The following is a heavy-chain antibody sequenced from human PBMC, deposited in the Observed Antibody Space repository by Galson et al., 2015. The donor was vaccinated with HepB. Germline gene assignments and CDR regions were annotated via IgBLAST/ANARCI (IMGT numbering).Heavy chain of an antibody. Sequence: SETLSLTCTVSGGSITTNNYYWGWIRQPPRKGLQWIGSIYYTGNTYYSPSLKSRVTISVDTSKNQFSLKLSSVTAADTAVYYCARHGGPFLELFDFDSWGQGILVAVSS. J-gene: IGHJ4*02. CDR2: IYYTGNT. CDR3: ARHGGPFLELFDFDS. CDR1: GGSITTNNYY. V-gene: IGHV4-39*01. D-gene: IGHD3-3*02.